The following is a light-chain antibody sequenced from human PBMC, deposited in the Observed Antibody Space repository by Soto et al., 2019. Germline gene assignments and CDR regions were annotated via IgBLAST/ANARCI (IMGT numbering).Light chain of an antibody. CDR2: VAS. J-gene: IGKJ1*01. V-gene: IGKV2-28*01. CDR1: QSLLHTDGYNY. Sequence: DIVMTQSPLSLPVTAGEPASISCRSSQSLLHTDGYNYLDWFLQKPGQSPQLLIYVASNRASGVPDRLSGSGSGTDFTLKISRGEAEDVGVYYCLQSLQTPRTFGQGTKVEI. CDR3: LQSLQTPRT.